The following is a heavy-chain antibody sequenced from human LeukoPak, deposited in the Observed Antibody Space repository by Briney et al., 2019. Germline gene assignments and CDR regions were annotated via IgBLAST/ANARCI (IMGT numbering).Heavy chain of an antibody. CDR3: ARDKDTTMVKLFDS. CDR1: GFTFSTYW. Sequence: GGSLRLSCAASGFTFSTYWMSWVRQAPGKGLEWVANIKQDGSEKYYVDSVKGRFTISRDNTKNSLYLQMNSLRADDTAVYYCARDKDTTMVKLFDSWGQGTLVTVSS. V-gene: IGHV3-7*01. D-gene: IGHD5-18*01. J-gene: IGHJ4*02. CDR2: IKQDGSEK.